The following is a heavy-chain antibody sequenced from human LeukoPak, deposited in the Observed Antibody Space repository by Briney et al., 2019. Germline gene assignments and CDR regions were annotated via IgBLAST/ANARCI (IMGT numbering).Heavy chain of an antibody. CDR2: IYYSGST. CDR3: ARGMGYYDAFDI. D-gene: IGHD3-10*01. Sequence: PSETLSLTCTVSGGSISSSSYYWGWIRQPPGKGLGWIGSIYYSGSTYYNPSLKSRVTISVDTSKNQFSLKLSSVTAADTAVYYCARGMGYYDAFDIWGQGTMVTVSS. J-gene: IGHJ3*02. V-gene: IGHV4-39*07. CDR1: GGSISSSSYY.